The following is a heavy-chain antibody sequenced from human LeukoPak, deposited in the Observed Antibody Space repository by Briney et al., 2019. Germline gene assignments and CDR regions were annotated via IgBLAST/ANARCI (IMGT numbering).Heavy chain of an antibody. J-gene: IGHJ4*02. CDR1: GXXFXSYG. CDR3: ARGNYYGQDY. CDR2: ISYDGSNK. V-gene: IGHV3-30*03. Sequence: SGXXFXSYGMHWVRQAPGKGLEWVAVISYDGSNKYYADSVKGRFTISRDNSKNTLYLQMNSLRAEDTAVYYCARGNYYGQDYWGQGTLVTVSS. D-gene: IGHD3-10*01.